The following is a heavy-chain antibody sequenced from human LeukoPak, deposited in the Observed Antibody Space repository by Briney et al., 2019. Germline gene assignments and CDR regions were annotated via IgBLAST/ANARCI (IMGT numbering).Heavy chain of an antibody. V-gene: IGHV4-30-2*01. Sequence: SQTLSLTCTVSGGPISSGGYYWSWIRQPPGKGLEWIGYIYHSGSTYYNPSLKSRVTISVDRSKNQFSLKLSSVTAADTAVYYCASQDSSGYWGIDYWGQGTLVTVSS. D-gene: IGHD3-22*01. CDR2: IYHSGST. CDR1: GGPISSGGYY. CDR3: ASQDSSGYWGIDY. J-gene: IGHJ4*02.